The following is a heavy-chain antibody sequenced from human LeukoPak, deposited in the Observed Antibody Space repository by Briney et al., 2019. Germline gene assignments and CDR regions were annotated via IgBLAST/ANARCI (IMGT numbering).Heavy chain of an antibody. CDR2: ISSTGATT. Sequence: GGSLRLSCAASGFSFNSYAMNWVSQAPGKGLEWVSVISSTGATTYYAASVKGRFTISRDNSKSTLYLQMDALRADDTAVYYCARSLNGFYRGLDFWGQGTLVTVSS. CDR3: ARSLNGFYRGLDF. V-gene: IGHV3-23*01. CDR1: GFSFNSYA. J-gene: IGHJ4*02. D-gene: IGHD3-22*01.